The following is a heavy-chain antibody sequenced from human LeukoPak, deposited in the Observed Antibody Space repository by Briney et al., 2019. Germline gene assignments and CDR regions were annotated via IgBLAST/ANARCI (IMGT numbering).Heavy chain of an antibody. J-gene: IGHJ4*02. CDR3: ARDRPVSY. V-gene: IGHV4-59*11. CDR2: IYYSGST. CDR1: GGSISSHY. Sequence: KTSETLSLTCTVSGGSISSHYWSWIRQPPGKGLEWIGYIYYSGSTNYNPSLKSRVTISVDTSKNQFSLKLSSVTAADTAVYYCARDRPVSYWGQGTLVTVSS.